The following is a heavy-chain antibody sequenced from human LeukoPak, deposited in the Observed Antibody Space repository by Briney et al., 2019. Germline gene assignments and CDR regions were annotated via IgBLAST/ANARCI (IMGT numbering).Heavy chain of an antibody. CDR1: GYSISSGYY. Sequence: SETLSLSCAVSGYSISSGYYWGRIRPPPGKGLEGIGMICHSGSTYYKPSLKSRVTISVDTSKNQFSLKLNSVTAADTAVYYCARHRRSAYWNPVTTAFDYWGQGTLVTVSS. J-gene: IGHJ4*02. D-gene: IGHD1-1*01. CDR3: ARHRRSAYWNPVTTAFDY. V-gene: IGHV4-38-2*01. CDR2: ICHSGST.